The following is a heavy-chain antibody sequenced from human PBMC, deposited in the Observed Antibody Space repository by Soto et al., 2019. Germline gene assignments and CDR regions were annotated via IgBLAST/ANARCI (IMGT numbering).Heavy chain of an antibody. Sequence: SETLSLTCAVYGGSFSGYYWSWIRQPPGKGLEWIGEINHSGSTNYNPSLKSRVTISVDTSKNQFSLKLSSVTAADTAVYYCGRGRVGSSGWDYYYYYYGMDVWGQGTTVTGSS. V-gene: IGHV4-34*01. CDR3: GRGRVGSSGWDYYYYYYGMDV. CDR2: INHSGST. CDR1: GGSFSGYY. J-gene: IGHJ6*02. D-gene: IGHD6-19*01.